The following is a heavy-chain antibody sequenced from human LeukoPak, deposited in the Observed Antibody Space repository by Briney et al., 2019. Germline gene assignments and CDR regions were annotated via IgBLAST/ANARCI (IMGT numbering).Heavy chain of an antibody. CDR3: ARDIESGVDAFDV. CDR2: IKKDGSEK. CDR1: GFTFSSYW. V-gene: IGHV3-7*01. Sequence: GGSLRLSCAASGFTFSSYWMSWVRQAPGKGLEWVANIKKDGSEKYYVDSVKGRFTISRDNAKNSLYLQMNSLRAEDTAVYYCARDIESGVDAFDVWGQGTMVTVSS. J-gene: IGHJ3*01. D-gene: IGHD1-26*01.